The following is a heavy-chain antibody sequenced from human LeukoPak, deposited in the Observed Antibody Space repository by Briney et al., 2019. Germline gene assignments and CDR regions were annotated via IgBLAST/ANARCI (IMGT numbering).Heavy chain of an antibody. J-gene: IGHJ5*02. Sequence: ASVKVSCKASGRTFSSYAISWVRQAPGQGLEWMGGIIPIFGTANYAQKFQGRVTITADESTSTAYMELSSLRSEDTAVYYCARVNPSPRPPTGWFDPWGQGTLVSVSS. CDR2: IIPIFGTA. V-gene: IGHV1-69*13. CDR1: GRTFSSYA. CDR3: ARVNPSPRPPTGWFDP. D-gene: IGHD1-14*01.